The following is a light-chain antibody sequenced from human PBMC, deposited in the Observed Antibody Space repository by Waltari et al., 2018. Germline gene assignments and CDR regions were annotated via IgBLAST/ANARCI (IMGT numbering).Light chain of an antibody. Sequence: QSVVTQPPSASGTPGQRVTISCSGSSSTIGSTFVYWYQQLPGATPKVLIFRNDRRPAGVPDRFSGSKSGTSASLDISGLRSEDEANYYCATWDGSLSAVVFGGGTKLTVL. J-gene: IGLJ2*01. V-gene: IGLV1-47*01. CDR1: SSTIGSTF. CDR2: RND. CDR3: ATWDGSLSAVV.